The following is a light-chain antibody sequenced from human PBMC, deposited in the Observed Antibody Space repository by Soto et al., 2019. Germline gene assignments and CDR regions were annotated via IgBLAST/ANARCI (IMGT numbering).Light chain of an antibody. Sequence: DIQVTQSPSFLSASVGDRVTITCRASQGISRYLAWYQQKPGRAPKLLIYGASTLQSGIPSRFSGSGSGTEFTLTVSSLQSEDFATYYCQQYNNYPRTFGQGTKLEIK. CDR2: GAS. J-gene: IGKJ2*01. CDR1: QGISRY. V-gene: IGKV1-9*01. CDR3: QQYNNYPRT.